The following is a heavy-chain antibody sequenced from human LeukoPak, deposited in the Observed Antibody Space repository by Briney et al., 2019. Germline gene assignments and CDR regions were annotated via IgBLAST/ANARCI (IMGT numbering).Heavy chain of an antibody. Sequence: AAPVKVSCKASGYTFIDYWIHWVRQAPGQGLEWMGRIDLKTGDITSAQKFQGRVTMTRDTSISTTYMDLSGLGTDDTAVYYCARDSPHQRFDYWGQGTLVTVSS. J-gene: IGHJ4*02. CDR1: GYTFIDYW. V-gene: IGHV1-2*02. CDR2: IDLKTGDI. CDR3: ARDSPHQRFDY.